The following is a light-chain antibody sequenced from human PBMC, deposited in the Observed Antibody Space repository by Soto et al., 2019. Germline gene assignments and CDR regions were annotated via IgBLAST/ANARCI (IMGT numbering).Light chain of an antibody. CDR1: QSVSSY. CDR2: DAS. J-gene: IGKJ4*01. CDR3: QQRSNWEGLT. Sequence: EIVLTQSPATLSLSPGERATLSCRASQSVSSYLAWYQQKPGQAPRLLIYDASNRATGIPARFSGSGSGTAFTLNISSLEPEDFAVYYCQQRSNWEGLTFGGGTKVEIK. V-gene: IGKV3-11*01.